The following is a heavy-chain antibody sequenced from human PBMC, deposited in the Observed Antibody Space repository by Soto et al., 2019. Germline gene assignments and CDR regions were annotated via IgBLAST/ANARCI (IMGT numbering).Heavy chain of an antibody. CDR1: GGTFSSYT. J-gene: IGHJ3*02. CDR2: IIPTLGIA. CDR3: ARVVVATGDAFDI. Sequence: QVQLVQSGAEVKKPGSSVKVSCKASGGTFSSYTISWVRQAPGQGREWRGRIIPTLGIANYAQKFQVRVTITADKATSTAYMELSSLRSEDTAVYYCARVVVATGDAFDIWGQGTMVTVSS. V-gene: IGHV1-69*02. D-gene: IGHD5-12*01.